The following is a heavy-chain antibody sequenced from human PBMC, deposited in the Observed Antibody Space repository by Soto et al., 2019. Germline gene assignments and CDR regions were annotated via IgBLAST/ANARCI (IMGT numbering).Heavy chain of an antibody. CDR3: AGTDIVTTNWLDP. V-gene: IGHV4-34*02. J-gene: IGHJ5*02. D-gene: IGHD5-12*01. CDR2: INHRGST. Sequence: QVHLQQWGAGLLKPSETLSLTCAVYGESFIGYYWTWIRQPPGKGLEWIGEINHRGSTNYNPSLKSRVSISIDTSKKQFSLKLTSVTAADTSVYCCAGTDIVTTNWLDPWGQRTLVTVSS. CDR1: GESFIGYY.